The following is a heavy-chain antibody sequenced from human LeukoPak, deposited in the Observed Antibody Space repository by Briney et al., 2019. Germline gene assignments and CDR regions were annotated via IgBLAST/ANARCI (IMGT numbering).Heavy chain of an antibody. CDR3: ARDPYDSSGPDY. Sequence: GASVKVSCTASGYTFTVYYMHWVRQAPGQGLEWMGRINPNSGGTNYAQKFQGRVTMTRDTSISTAYMELSRLRSDDTAVYYCARDPYDSSGPDYWGQGTLVTVSS. D-gene: IGHD3-22*01. V-gene: IGHV1-2*06. J-gene: IGHJ4*02. CDR2: INPNSGGT. CDR1: GYTFTVYY.